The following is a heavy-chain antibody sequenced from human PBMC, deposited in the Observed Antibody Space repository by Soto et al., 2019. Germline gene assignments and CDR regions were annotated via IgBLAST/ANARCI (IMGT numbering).Heavy chain of an antibody. Sequence: SETLSLTCAVSGGSIDSGAYSLSWIRQPPGKGLEWIGYVTHSGTAYSIPSLNGRLTLSVDSSQTQFSLKLTSVTAADSAVYYCARVHWTQSSLDYWGRGSLVTVSS. J-gene: IGHJ4*02. CDR1: GGSIDSGAYS. CDR2: VTHSGTA. V-gene: IGHV4-30-2*01. D-gene: IGHD6-19*01. CDR3: ARVHWTQSSLDY.